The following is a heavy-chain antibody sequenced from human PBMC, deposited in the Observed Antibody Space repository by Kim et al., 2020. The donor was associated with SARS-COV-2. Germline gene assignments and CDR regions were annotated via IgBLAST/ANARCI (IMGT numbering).Heavy chain of an antibody. CDR3: ARDGGAAGTSDY. J-gene: IGHJ4*02. CDR1: GFTFSSYA. V-gene: IGHV3-30-3*01. CDR2: ISYDGSNK. Sequence: GGSLRLSCAASGFTFSSYAMHWVRQAPGKGLEWVAVISYDGSNKYYADSVKGRFTISRDNSKNTLYLQMNSLRAEDTAVYYCARDGGAAGTSDYWGQGTLVTVSS. D-gene: IGHD6-13*01.